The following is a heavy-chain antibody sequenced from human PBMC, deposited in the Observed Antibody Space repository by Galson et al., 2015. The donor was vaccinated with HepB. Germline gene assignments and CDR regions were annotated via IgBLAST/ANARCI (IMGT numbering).Heavy chain of an antibody. Sequence: SLRLSCAASGFTFSSYWMSWVRQAPGKGLEWVANIKQDGSEKYYVDSVKGRFTISRDNAKNSLYLRMNSLRAEDTAVYYCARVEYSYGYYFDYWGQGTLVTVSS. CDR1: GFTFSSYW. CDR2: IKQDGSEK. V-gene: IGHV3-7*03. CDR3: ARVEYSYGYYFDY. D-gene: IGHD5-18*01. J-gene: IGHJ4*02.